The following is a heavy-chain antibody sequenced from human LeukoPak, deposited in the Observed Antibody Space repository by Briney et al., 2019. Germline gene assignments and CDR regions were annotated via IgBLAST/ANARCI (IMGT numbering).Heavy chain of an antibody. CDR1: GGSISSSSYY. D-gene: IGHD3-22*01. CDR2: IYYNGST. J-gene: IGHJ4*02. CDR3: ASLQITTLDY. V-gene: IGHV4-39*01. Sequence: NPSETLSLTCTVSGGSISSSSYYWGWIRQPPGKGLEWIGSIYYNGSTYYNPSLKSRVTISVDTSKNQFSLKLSSVTAADTAVYYCASLQITTLDYWGQGTLVTVSS.